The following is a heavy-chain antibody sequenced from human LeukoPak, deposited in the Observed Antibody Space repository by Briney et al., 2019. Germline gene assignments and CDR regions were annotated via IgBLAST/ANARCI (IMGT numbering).Heavy chain of an antibody. J-gene: IGHJ2*01. CDR1: GFTFSSNY. CDR3: ARDKMYYYDSSGYSYCWYFDL. D-gene: IGHD3-22*01. Sequence: GGSLRLSCAASGFTFSSNYMSWVRQAPGKGLEWVSAINSGGSKYYPDSVKSRFTISRDNSKNSLYLQMNSLRAEDTDVYYCARDKMYYYDSSGYSYCWYFDLWGRGTLVTVSS. V-gene: IGHV3-66*01. CDR2: INSGGSK.